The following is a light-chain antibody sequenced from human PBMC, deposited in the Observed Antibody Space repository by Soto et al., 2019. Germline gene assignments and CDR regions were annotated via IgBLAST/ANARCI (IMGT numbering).Light chain of an antibody. CDR1: SSDVGAYNY. CDR3: AAWDDTLDEYV. V-gene: IGLV2-14*01. CDR2: EVS. J-gene: IGLJ1*01. Sequence: QSVLTQPASVSGSPGQSITISCTGTSSDVGAYNYVSWFQQHPGKAPTLIISEVSNRPSGVSNRFSGSKSGNAASLTISGLQAEDEADYYCAAWDDTLDEYVFGTGTKSPS.